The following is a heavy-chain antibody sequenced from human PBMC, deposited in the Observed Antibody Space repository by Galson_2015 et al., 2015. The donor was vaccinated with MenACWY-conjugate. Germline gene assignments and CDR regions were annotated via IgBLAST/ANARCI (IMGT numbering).Heavy chain of an antibody. CDR1: GGSINSYY. J-gene: IGHJ4*02. CDR2: MYYSGSA. Sequence: LSLTCTVSGGSINSYYWRWIRQPPGKGLEWIGYMYYSGSANYNPSLKSRVTISVDTSKNQFSLTMTSVTAADTAVYYCARGVNLASMAGYWGQGTLVTVSS. V-gene: IGHV4-59*01. D-gene: IGHD3-3*02. CDR3: ARGVNLASMAGY.